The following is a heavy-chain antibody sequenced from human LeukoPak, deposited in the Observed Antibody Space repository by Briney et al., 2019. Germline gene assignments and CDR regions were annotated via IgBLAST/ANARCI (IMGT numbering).Heavy chain of an antibody. CDR2: IIPIFGTA. V-gene: IGHV1-69*13. CDR3: ARDRGSRMVYSGYDYDLGFDY. D-gene: IGHD5-12*01. Sequence: ASVKVSCKGSGYTFTSYGITWVRQAPGQGLEWMGGIIPIFGTANYAQKFQGRVTITADESTSTAYMELSSLRSEDTAVYYCARDRGSRMVYSGYDYDLGFDYWGQGTLVTVSS. J-gene: IGHJ4*02. CDR1: GYTFTSYG.